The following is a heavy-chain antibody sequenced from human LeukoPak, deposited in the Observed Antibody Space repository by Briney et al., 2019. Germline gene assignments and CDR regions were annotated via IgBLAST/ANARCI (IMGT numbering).Heavy chain of an antibody. Sequence: ASVKVSCKASGYTFSNHGITWVRQAPGQGLEWMGWISAFNANTHYAQNLQGRVTMTTDASTSTAYMEVRGLISDDTAVYYCARIVGSNHLYWYFDYWGQGALVTVSS. J-gene: IGHJ4*02. CDR3: ARIVGSNHLYWYFDY. CDR1: GYTFSNHG. V-gene: IGHV1-18*01. D-gene: IGHD3-16*01. CDR2: ISAFNANT.